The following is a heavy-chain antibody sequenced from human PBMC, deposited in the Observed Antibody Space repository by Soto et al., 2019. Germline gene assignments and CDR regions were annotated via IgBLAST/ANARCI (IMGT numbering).Heavy chain of an antibody. J-gene: IGHJ5*02. D-gene: IGHD3-16*01. Sequence: QLQLQESGSGLVKPSQTLSLTCAVSGGSISSGNSYAWSWIRQPPGKGLEWIGSISHTGRTSYNPPLKGRGTMSVDKSKNQFSLKLSSVTAADMAVYYCARAVAPYLGTWFDPWGQGSLVIVSS. CDR3: ARAVAPYLGTWFDP. CDR2: ISHTGRT. CDR1: GGSISSGNSYA. V-gene: IGHV4-30-2*01.